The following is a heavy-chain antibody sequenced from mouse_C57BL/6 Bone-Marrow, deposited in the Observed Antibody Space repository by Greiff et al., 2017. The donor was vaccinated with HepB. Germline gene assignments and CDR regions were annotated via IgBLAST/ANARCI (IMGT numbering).Heavy chain of an antibody. CDR2: ISNGGGST. Sequence: EVKLQESGGGLVQPGGSLKLSCAASGFTFSDYHMYWVRQTPEKRLEWVAYISNGGGSTYYPDTVKGRFTISRDNAKNTLYLQMSRLKSEDTAMYYCARHENGAIYYDFMDYWGQGTSVTVSS. CDR1: GFTFSDYH. D-gene: IGHD2-4*01. V-gene: IGHV5-12*01. CDR3: ARHENGAIYYDFMDY. J-gene: IGHJ4*01.